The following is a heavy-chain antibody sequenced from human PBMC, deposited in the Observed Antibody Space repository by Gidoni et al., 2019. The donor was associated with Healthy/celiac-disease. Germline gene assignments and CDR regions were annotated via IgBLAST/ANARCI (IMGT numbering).Heavy chain of an antibody. Sequence: QVQLQQWGAGLLKPSETLSLTCAVYGGSFSGYYWSWIRQPPGKGLEWIGEINHSGSTNYNPSLKSRVTISVDTSKNQFSLKLSSVTAADTAVYYCARGFGGTSAEYFQRWGQGTLVTVSS. D-gene: IGHD2-15*01. CDR1: GGSFSGYY. J-gene: IGHJ1*01. CDR2: INHSGST. V-gene: IGHV4-34*01. CDR3: ARGFGGTSAEYFQR.